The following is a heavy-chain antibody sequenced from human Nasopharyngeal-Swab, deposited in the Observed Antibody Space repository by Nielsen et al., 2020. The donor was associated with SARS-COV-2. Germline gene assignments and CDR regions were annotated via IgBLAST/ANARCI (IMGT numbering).Heavy chain of an antibody. CDR3: AKTRPRDYPNRFDY. CDR2: ISGSGGTK. Sequence: GGSLRLSCAASGFTFSSYSLNWVRQAPGKGLERVSYISGSGGTKYYADSVKGRFTISRDNSKNTLYLQMNSLRAEDTAVYYCAKTRPRDYPNRFDYWGQGTLVTVSS. D-gene: IGHD4-17*01. V-gene: IGHV3-23*01. J-gene: IGHJ4*02. CDR1: GFTFSSYS.